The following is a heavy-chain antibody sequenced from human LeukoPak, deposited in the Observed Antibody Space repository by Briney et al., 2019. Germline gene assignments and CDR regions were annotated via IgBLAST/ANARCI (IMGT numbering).Heavy chain of an antibody. CDR2: INHSGST. V-gene: IGHV4-34*01. CDR1: GGSFSGYY. J-gene: IGHJ4*02. CDR3: ARAHYYDSSGYPLPMVHPNFDY. D-gene: IGHD3-22*01. Sequence: SETLSLTCAVYGGSFSGYYWSWIRQPPGKGLEWIGEINHSGSTNYNPSLKSRVTISVDTSKNQFSLKLSSVTAADTAVYYCARAHYYDSSGYPLPMVHPNFDYWGQGTLVTVSS.